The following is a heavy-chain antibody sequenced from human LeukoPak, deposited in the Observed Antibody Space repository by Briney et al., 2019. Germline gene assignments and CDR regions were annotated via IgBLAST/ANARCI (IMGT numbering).Heavy chain of an antibody. J-gene: IGHJ4*02. CDR3: AKDLDY. Sequence: PGRSLRLSCAASGFTFSSYGMHWVRQAPGKGLEWVAVISYDGSKKYYADSVKARFTISRDNSKNTLYLQMNSLRAEDTAVYYCAKDLDYWGQGTLVTVSS. V-gene: IGHV3-30*18. CDR2: ISYDGSKK. CDR1: GFTFSSYG.